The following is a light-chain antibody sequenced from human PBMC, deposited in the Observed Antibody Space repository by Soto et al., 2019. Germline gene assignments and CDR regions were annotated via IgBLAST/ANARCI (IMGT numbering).Light chain of an antibody. J-gene: IGKJ4*01. CDR2: VTA. V-gene: IGKV3-20*01. CDR3: QQYGTAPLT. CDR1: QSIAANY. Sequence: EIVLTQSPGSLSLSPGERATLSCRASQSIAANYLAWYQQKPGQAPRLLIYVTASRATGIPDRFSGSGSGTDFTVTIRRLEPEDFAVYYCQQYGTAPLTFGGGTKVEIK.